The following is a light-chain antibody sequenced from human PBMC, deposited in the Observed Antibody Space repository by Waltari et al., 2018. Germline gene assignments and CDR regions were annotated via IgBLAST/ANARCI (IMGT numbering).Light chain of an antibody. V-gene: IGKV1-13*01. CDR2: DAS. CDR3: QHSQTAPCT. Sequence: IQLTQSPSSLSPSVGDRVTIACRPSQDINSDLACYQQNPGKAPKLLIYDASSVQSGVPSRFSGSGAGTDFTLTISSLQPEDFATYDCQHSQTAPCTFGQGTRLEIK. J-gene: IGKJ5*01. CDR1: QDINSD.